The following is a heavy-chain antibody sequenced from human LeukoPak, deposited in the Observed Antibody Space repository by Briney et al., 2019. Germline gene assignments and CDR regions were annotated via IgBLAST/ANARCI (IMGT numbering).Heavy chain of an antibody. V-gene: IGHV4-59*01. Sequence: SETLSLTCTVSGGSISTYYWSWIRQPPGKGLEWIGYIYYSGSTNHNPSLKSRVAVSVDTSKNQFSLKLSSVTAADTAVYYCARGIAAAGIPVDYWGQGTLVTVSS. CDR1: GGSISTYY. CDR3: ARGIAAAGIPVDY. CDR2: IYYSGST. J-gene: IGHJ4*02. D-gene: IGHD6-13*01.